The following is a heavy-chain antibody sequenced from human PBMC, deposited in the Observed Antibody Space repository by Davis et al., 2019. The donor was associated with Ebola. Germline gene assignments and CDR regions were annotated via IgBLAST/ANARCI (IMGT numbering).Heavy chain of an antibody. CDR2: ITQDGSEK. CDR1: GFTFSSYW. Sequence: PGGSLRPSCAASGFTFSSYWMSWFRPAPGKGLEWVANITQDGSEKYYVDSVKGRFTISRDNAKNSLYLQMNSLRAEDTAVYYCARDPDYDFWSGYLNGMDVWGQGTTVTVSS. D-gene: IGHD3-3*01. CDR3: ARDPDYDFWSGYLNGMDV. J-gene: IGHJ6*02. V-gene: IGHV3-7*03.